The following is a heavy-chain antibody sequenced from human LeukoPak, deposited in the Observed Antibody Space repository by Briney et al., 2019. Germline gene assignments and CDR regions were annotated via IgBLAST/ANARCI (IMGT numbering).Heavy chain of an antibody. V-gene: IGHV3-21*01. Sequence: GGSLRLSCAASGFTFSSYSMNWVRQAPGKGLEWVSSISSSSSYIYYADSVKGRFTISRDNAKNSLYLQMDSLTDEDTAVYYCARSSGHAFPDYWGQGTLVTVSS. CDR3: ARSSGHAFPDY. J-gene: IGHJ4*02. D-gene: IGHD3-22*01. CDR1: GFTFSSYS. CDR2: ISSSSSYI.